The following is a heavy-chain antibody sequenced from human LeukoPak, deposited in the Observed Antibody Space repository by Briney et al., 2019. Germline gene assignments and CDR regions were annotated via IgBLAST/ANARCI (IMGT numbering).Heavy chain of an antibody. CDR3: AKCGNSGFHLIDY. CDR1: GFTFNTNA. V-gene: IGHV3-23*01. D-gene: IGHD5-12*01. CDR2: ISGRTDYT. Sequence: GGSLRLSCAVSGFTFNTNAMSWVRQAPGKGGGWGSAISGRTDYTYYAHSVKGRFTITTDNSKSTLYLQMDSLKADDTAVYYCAKCGNSGFHLIDYWGQGTLVTVSS. J-gene: IGHJ4*02.